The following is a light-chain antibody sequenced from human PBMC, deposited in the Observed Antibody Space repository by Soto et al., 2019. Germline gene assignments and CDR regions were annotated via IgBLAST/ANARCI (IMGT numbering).Light chain of an antibody. CDR3: AAWDDSLNGREV. Sequence: QSVLTQPPSASGTPGQRVTISFSGSSSNIGSNSVNSYQQLPGAAPKLLIYSNNQRPTGVPDRFSGAKSGTSASLAISGLQSEDEADYYCAAWDDSLNGREVFGTGTKVTVL. V-gene: IGLV1-44*01. CDR1: SSNIGSNS. CDR2: SNN. J-gene: IGLJ1*01.